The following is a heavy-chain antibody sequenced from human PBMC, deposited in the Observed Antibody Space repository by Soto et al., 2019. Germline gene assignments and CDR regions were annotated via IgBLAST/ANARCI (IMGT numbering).Heavy chain of an antibody. Sequence: SETLSLTCTVSGGSIINDDYYWNWIRQPPGKGLEWIGYIYFSGSAYYNPSLKSRVTMSVDTSKNQFSLKLNSVTAADTAVYYCARTTMTRDFDYWGQGTPVTVSS. J-gene: IGHJ4*02. D-gene: IGHD4-17*01. CDR2: IYFSGSA. CDR3: ARTTMTRDFDY. CDR1: GGSIINDDYY. V-gene: IGHV4-30-4*01.